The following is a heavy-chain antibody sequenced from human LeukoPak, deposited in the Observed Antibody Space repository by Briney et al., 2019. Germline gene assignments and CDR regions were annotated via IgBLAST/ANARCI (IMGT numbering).Heavy chain of an antibody. CDR3: ARGGSYVHY. CDR1: GFPFSHAW. V-gene: IGHV3-11*04. Sequence: GGSLRLSCAASGFPFSHAWMTWVRQAPGKGLEWVSYINSGGSAIYYADSVKGRFTISRDNAKNSLYLQMNSLRADDTAVYYCARGGSYVHYWGQGTLVTVSS. J-gene: IGHJ4*02. CDR2: INSGGSAI. D-gene: IGHD1-26*01.